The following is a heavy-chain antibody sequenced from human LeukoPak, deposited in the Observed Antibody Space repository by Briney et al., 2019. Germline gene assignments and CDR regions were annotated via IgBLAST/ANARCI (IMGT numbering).Heavy chain of an antibody. CDR2: IYTSGSI. D-gene: IGHD6-13*01. J-gene: IGHJ5*02. V-gene: IGHV4-4*07. CDR1: GGSISSYY. Sequence: SETLSLTCTVSGGSISSYYWSWIRQPAGKGLEWIGRIYTSGSINYNPSLKSRVTMSVDTSKNQFSLKLSSVTAADTAVYYCARDLRAAAANNWFDPWGQGTLVTVSS. CDR3: ARDLRAAAANNWFDP.